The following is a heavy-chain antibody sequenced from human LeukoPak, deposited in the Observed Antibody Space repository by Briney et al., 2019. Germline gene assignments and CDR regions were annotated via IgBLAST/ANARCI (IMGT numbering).Heavy chain of an antibody. J-gene: IGHJ4*02. Sequence: GGSLRLSCAASGFTFSSYWMSWVRQAPGKGLEWVANIKQDGSEKYYVDSVKGRFTISRDNAKNSLYLQMNSLRAEDTAVHYCARRYDSSGYYFDYWGQGTLVTVSS. D-gene: IGHD3-22*01. V-gene: IGHV3-7*01. CDR1: GFTFSSYW. CDR3: ARRYDSSGYYFDY. CDR2: IKQDGSEK.